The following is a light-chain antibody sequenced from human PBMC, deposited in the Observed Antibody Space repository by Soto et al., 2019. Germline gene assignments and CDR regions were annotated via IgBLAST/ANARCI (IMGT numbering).Light chain of an antibody. CDR3: HQCAHSPLT. CDR1: QTITKNH. V-gene: IGKV3-20*01. CDR2: DAV. J-gene: IGKJ1*01. Sequence: EIVLTQSPGILSLSAGERATLSCRASQTITKNHVAWYQQKPGQAPRLIIYDAVNRATGVPDRFSGSGSGTDFTLTISRLEPEDFAVYYCHQCAHSPLTFGQGTKVDIK.